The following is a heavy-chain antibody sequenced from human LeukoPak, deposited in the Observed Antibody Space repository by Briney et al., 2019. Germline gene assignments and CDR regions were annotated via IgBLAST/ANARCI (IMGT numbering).Heavy chain of an antibody. V-gene: IGHV4-38-2*02. CDR3: VRDRAAMVDY. CDR1: KYSIATGYY. D-gene: IGHD6-25*01. J-gene: IGHJ4*02. Sequence: PSETLSLTCTVSKYSIATGYYWGWIRQPPGMGLEWIGSIFHSGSTYYNPSLKSRVTISLDTSKNQFSLRLSSVTAADTAVYYCVRDRAAMVDYWGQGTLVTVSS. CDR2: IFHSGST.